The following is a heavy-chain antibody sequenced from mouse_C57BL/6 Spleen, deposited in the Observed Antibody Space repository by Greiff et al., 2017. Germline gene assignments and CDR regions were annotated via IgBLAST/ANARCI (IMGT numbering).Heavy chain of an antibody. CDR1: GFTFSSYA. J-gene: IGHJ4*01. D-gene: IGHD2-12*01. CDR2: IGSGGDYI. V-gene: IGHV5-9-1*02. Sequence: EVMLVESGEGLVKPGGSLKLSCAASGFTFSSYAMSWVRQTPEKRLEWVAYIGSGGDYIYYADTVKGRFTISRDTAMNTLYLQKSRLRSEDTAVYYCTRDMGYSLGPIDYWGQVTSVTVSS. CDR3: TRDMGYSLGPIDY.